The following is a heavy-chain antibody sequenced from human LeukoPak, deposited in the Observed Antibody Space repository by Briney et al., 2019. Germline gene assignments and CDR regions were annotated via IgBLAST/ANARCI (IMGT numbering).Heavy chain of an antibody. D-gene: IGHD2-21*02. V-gene: IGHV4-34*01. J-gene: IGHJ2*01. CDR2: INHSGST. CDR1: GGSFSGYY. Sequence: SETLSLTCAVYGGSFSGYYWSWIRQPPGKGLEWIGEINHSGSTNYNPSLKSRVTISVDTSKNQFSLKLSSVTAADTAVYYCARVIVRVTAIRQSAGYFDLWGRGTLVTVSS. CDR3: ARVIVRVTAIRQSAGYFDL.